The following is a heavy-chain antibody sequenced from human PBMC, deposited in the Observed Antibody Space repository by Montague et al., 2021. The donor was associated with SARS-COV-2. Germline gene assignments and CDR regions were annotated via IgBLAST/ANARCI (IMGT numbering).Heavy chain of an antibody. CDR3: ARTYYDILPNLYYFDY. D-gene: IGHD3-9*01. J-gene: IGHJ4*02. CDR2: IDWDDDK. Sequence: PALGKPTQTLTLTCTFSGFSLSTSGMCVSWIRQPPGKALEWLARIDWDDDKYYSTSLKTRLTISKDTSKNQVVLTMTNMDPVDTATYYCARTYYDILPNLYYFDYWGQGTLVTVSS. CDR1: GFSLSTSGMC. V-gene: IGHV2-70*11.